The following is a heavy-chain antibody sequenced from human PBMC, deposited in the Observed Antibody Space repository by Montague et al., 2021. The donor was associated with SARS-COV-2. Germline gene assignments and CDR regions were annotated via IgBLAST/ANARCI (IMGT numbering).Heavy chain of an antibody. J-gene: IGHJ6*02. CDR3: ARVMRGVSDLFRDYYYYYGMDV. V-gene: IGHV3-30*04. Sequence: PGESLRLPCPASGFTFSSHAMHWVRQAPGKGLEWVAVISYDGSNKYYADSVKGRFTISRDNSKNTLYLQMNSLRAEDTAVYYCARVMRGVSDLFRDYYYYYGMDVWGQGTTVTVSS. CDR1: GFTFSSHA. D-gene: IGHD3-10*01. CDR2: ISYDGSNK.